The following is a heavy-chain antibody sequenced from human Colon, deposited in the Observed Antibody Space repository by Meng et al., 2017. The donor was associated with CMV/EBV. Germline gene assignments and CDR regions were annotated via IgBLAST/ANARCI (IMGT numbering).Heavy chain of an antibody. CDR2: IYPGDSDT. CDR1: GYSFTNYW. D-gene: IGHD2-2*01. V-gene: IGHV5-51*01. J-gene: IGHJ4*02. CDR3: ARHECRITCYPDY. Sequence: GESLKISCKGSGYSFTNYWIGWVRQLPGKGLEWMGIIYPGDSDTRYSPSVQGQVTISADKSISTAYLQWSSLKASDTAMYYCARHECRITCYPDYWGQGTLVTVSS.